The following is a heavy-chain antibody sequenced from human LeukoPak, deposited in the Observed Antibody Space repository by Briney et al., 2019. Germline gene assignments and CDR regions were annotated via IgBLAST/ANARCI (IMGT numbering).Heavy chain of an antibody. CDR3: ASPGLPSFRECSGGSCPQTRDYYYYMDV. V-gene: IGHV3-48*03. Sequence: GGSLRLSCAASGFTFSSYEMNWVRQAPGKGLEWVSYISSSGSTIYYADSVKGRFTISRDNAKNSLYLQMNSLRAEDTAVYYCASPGLPSFRECSGGSCPQTRDYYYYMDVWGKGTTVTVSS. D-gene: IGHD2-15*01. J-gene: IGHJ6*03. CDR2: ISSSGSTI. CDR1: GFTFSSYE.